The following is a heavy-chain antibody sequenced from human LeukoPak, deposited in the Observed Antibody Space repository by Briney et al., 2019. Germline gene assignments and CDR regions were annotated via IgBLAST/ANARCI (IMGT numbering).Heavy chain of an antibody. CDR3: AKDRYSYGWDYYFDY. D-gene: IGHD5-18*01. CDR2: ISGSGGST. CDR1: GFTFSSYA. V-gene: IGHV3-23*01. J-gene: IGHJ4*02. Sequence: GGSLRLSCAASGFTFSSYAMSWVRQAPGKGLEWVSAISGSGGSTYYADSAKGRFTISRDNSKNTLYLQMNSLRAEDTAVYYCAKDRYSYGWDYYFDYWGQGTLVTVSS.